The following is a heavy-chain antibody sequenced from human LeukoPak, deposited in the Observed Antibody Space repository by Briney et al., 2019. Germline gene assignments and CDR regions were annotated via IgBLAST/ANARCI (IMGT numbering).Heavy chain of an antibody. D-gene: IGHD3-22*01. J-gene: IGHJ3*02. CDR2: INPSGGSI. CDR1: GYIFTSYY. CDR3: ARGPYSYDSSGAFDI. Sequence: ASVKVSCKASGYIFTSYYMYWVRQAPGQGLEWMGIINPSGGSIRYAQKFQGRVTMTRDTSTSTVYMELSSLRSEDTAVYFCARGPYSYDSSGAFDIWGQGTMVTVSS. V-gene: IGHV1-46*01.